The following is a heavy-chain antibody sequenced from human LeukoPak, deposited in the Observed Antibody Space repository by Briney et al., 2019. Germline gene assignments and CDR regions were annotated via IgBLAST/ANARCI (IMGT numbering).Heavy chain of an antibody. CDR1: GFVFRTSD. J-gene: IGHJ5*02. CDR2: IRYDGINT. CDR3: VRDGPLRSDLFAA. D-gene: IGHD3/OR15-3a*01. V-gene: IGHV3-30*02. Sequence: PGGSLRLPCTASGFVFRTSDMHWVRQAPGKGLEWVALIRYDGINTYYADSVKGRFTISRDNSKNTLYLQMNSLRHEDTAVYYCVRDGPLRSDLFAAWGQGTLVTVSS.